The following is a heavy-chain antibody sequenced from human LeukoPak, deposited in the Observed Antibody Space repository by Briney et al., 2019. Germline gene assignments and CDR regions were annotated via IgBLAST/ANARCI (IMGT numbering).Heavy chain of an antibody. CDR2: INPNSGGT. CDR3: ARAQSILGYCSSTSCDTNPYYYYGMDV. D-gene: IGHD2-2*02. V-gene: IGHV1-2*02. J-gene: IGHJ6*02. Sequence: ASVKVSCKASGYTFTGYYMHWVRQAPGQGLEWMGWINPNSGGTNYAQKFQGRVTMTRDTSTSTAYMELSRLRSDDTAVYYCARAQSILGYCSSTSCDTNPYYYYGMDVWGQGTTVTVSS. CDR1: GYTFTGYY.